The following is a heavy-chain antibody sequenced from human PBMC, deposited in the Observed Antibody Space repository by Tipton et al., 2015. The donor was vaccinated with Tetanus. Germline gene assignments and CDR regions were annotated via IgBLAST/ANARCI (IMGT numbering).Heavy chain of an antibody. CDR1: GFTFSSYS. D-gene: IGHD6-6*01. V-gene: IGHV3-21*01. CDR2: ISSTTAYI. Sequence: SLRLSCAVSGFTFSSYSMNWVRQAPGRGLEWLSSISSTTAYIYYADSVKGRFTISRDNAHNSLFLHMNSLRAEDTAVYFCASGSSLDYWGQGALVTVSS. J-gene: IGHJ4*02. CDR3: ASGSSLDY.